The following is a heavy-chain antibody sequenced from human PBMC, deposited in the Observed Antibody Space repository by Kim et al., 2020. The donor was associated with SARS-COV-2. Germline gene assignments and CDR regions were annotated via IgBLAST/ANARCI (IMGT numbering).Heavy chain of an antibody. CDR2: GSNK. J-gene: IGHJ4*02. CDR3: ARDLPENY. Sequence: GSNKYYADSVKGRFTISRDNSKNTLYLQMNSRRAEDTAVYYCARDLPENYWGQGTLVTVSS. V-gene: IGHV3-30*01.